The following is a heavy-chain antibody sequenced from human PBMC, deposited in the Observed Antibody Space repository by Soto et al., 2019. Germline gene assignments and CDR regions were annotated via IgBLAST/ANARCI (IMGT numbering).Heavy chain of an antibody. V-gene: IGHV4-39*01. J-gene: IGHJ6*02. CDR1: GGSISSSSYY. CDR3: ARNGENYYDSSGYYCMDV. D-gene: IGHD3-22*01. CDR2: IYYSGST. Sequence: QLQLQESGPGLVKPSETLSLTCTVSGGSISSSSYYWGWIRQPPGKGLEWIGSIYYSGSTYYNPSLKSRVTISVDTSKYQFSLKLSSVTAADTAVYYCARNGENYYDSSGYYCMDVWGQGTTVTVSS.